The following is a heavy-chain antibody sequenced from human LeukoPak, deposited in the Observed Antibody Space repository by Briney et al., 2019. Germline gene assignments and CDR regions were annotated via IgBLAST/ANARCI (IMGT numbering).Heavy chain of an antibody. CDR3: AREGANDRPDY. V-gene: IGHV3-48*04. J-gene: IGHJ4*02. CDR1: GFTFSSYS. Sequence: GGSLRLSCAASGFTFSSYSMNWVRQAPGKGLEWVSYISSSSSTIYYADSVKGRFTISRDNAKNSLYLQMNSLRAEDTAVYYCAREGANDRPDYWGQGTLVTVSS. CDR2: ISSSSSTI. D-gene: IGHD3-16*01.